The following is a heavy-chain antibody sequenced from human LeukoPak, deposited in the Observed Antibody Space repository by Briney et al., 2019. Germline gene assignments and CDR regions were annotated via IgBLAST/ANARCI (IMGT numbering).Heavy chain of an antibody. J-gene: IGHJ4*02. Sequence: PGGSLRLSCAASGLTFSSYGMHWVRQAPGKGLEWVAFIRYDGSNKYYADSVKGRFTISRDNSKNTLYLQMNSLRAEDTAVYYCAKDARRASYCGGDCYSNFDYWGQGTLVTVSS. CDR2: IRYDGSNK. D-gene: IGHD2-21*01. CDR1: GLTFSSYG. CDR3: AKDARRASYCGGDCYSNFDY. V-gene: IGHV3-30*02.